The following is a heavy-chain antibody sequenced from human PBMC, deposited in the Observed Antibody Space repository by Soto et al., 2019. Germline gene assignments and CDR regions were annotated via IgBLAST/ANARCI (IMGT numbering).Heavy chain of an antibody. J-gene: IGHJ6*02. Sequence: GGSLRLFCAASGFTFHTYAMTWVRQAPEKGLEWVSAITGGGGRTYYADSVKGRFTISRDNSKNTLYLQMNSLRVEDTAVYYCAKRGFDSGGWDYYALDVWGQGTAATVSS. CDR1: GFTFHTYA. CDR2: ITGGGGRT. CDR3: AKRGFDSGGWDYYALDV. D-gene: IGHD5-12*01. V-gene: IGHV3-23*01.